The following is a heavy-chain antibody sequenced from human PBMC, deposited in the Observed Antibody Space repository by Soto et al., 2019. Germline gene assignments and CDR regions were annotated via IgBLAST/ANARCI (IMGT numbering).Heavy chain of an antibody. D-gene: IGHD3-22*01. CDR2: IYPGDSDT. J-gene: IGHJ4*02. CDR3: ARHSYYDSSGYYHFFDY. Sequence: GESLKISCKGSGYSFTSYWIGWVRQMPGKGLEWMGIIYPGDSDTRYSPSFQGQVTISADKSISTAYLQWSSLKASDTAMYYCARHSYYDSSGYYHFFDYWGQGTLVTVSS. V-gene: IGHV5-51*01. CDR1: GYSFTSYW.